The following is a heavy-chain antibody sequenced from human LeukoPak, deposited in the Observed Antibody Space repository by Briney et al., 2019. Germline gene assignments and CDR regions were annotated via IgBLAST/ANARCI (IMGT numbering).Heavy chain of an antibody. CDR1: GDSVSSNSAA. CDR2: TYYRAKWYN. CDR3: AREPLQYCSGGSCYSPYDY. J-gene: IGHJ4*02. V-gene: IGHV6-1*01. D-gene: IGHD2-15*01. Sequence: SQTLPLTCAISGDSVSSNSAAWNWIRQSPSRGLEWLGRTYYRAKWYNDYAVSVKSRITINPDTSKNQFSLQLNSVTPEGTAVYYCAREPLQYCSGGSCYSPYDYWGQGTLVTVSS.